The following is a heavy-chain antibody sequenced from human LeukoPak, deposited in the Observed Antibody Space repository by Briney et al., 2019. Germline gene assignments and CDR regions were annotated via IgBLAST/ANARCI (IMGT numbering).Heavy chain of an antibody. V-gene: IGHV4-30-2*01. J-gene: IGHJ3*02. Sequence: PSETLSLTCAVSGGSISSGGYSWSWIRQPPGKGLEWIVYIYHSGSTYYNPSLKSRVTISVDRSKNQFSLKLSSVTAADTAVYYCARGGRDGYNSDAFDIWGQGTMVTVSS. CDR3: ARGGRDGYNSDAFDI. CDR1: GGSISSGGYS. D-gene: IGHD5-24*01. CDR2: IYHSGST.